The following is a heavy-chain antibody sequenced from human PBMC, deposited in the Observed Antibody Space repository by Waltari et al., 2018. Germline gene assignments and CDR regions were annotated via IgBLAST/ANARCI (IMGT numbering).Heavy chain of an antibody. CDR3: ARGSPGGYDFWSGYYKSGTLDY. CDR2: IIPIFGTA. D-gene: IGHD3-3*01. V-gene: IGHV1-69*01. Sequence: QVQLVQSGAEVKKPGSSVKVSCKASGGTFSSYAISWVRQAPGQGLEWMGGIIPIFGTANYAQKFQGRVTITADESTSTAYMELSSLRSEDTAVYYCARGSPGGYDFWSGYYKSGTLDYWGQGTLVTVSS. CDR1: GGTFSSYA. J-gene: IGHJ4*02.